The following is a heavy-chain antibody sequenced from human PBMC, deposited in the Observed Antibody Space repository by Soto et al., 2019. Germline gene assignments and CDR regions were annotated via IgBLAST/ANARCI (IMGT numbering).Heavy chain of an antibody. D-gene: IGHD3-3*01. Sequence: ASVKVSCKASGGTFSSYAISWVRQAPGQGLEWMGGIIPIFGTANYAQKFQGRVTITADESTSTAYMELSSLRSEDTAVYYCASTLVSSYDFWSGYPHGYYYYYGMDVWGQGTTVTVSS. V-gene: IGHV1-69*13. CDR2: IIPIFGTA. CDR1: GGTFSSYA. CDR3: ASTLVSSYDFWSGYPHGYYYYYGMDV. J-gene: IGHJ6*02.